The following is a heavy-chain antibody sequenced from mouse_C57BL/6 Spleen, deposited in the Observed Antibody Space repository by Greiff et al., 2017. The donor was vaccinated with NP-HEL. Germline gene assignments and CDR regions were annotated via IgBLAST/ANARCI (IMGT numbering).Heavy chain of an antibody. CDR3: ARKYYHGSSSWYFDV. CDR2: IYPSDSET. V-gene: IGHV1-61*01. CDR1: GYTFTSYW. D-gene: IGHD1-1*01. J-gene: IGHJ1*03. Sequence: VQLQQPGAELVRPGSSVKLSCKASGYTFTSYWMDWVKQRPGQGLEWIGNIYPSDSETHYNQKFKDKATLTVDKSSSTAYMQLSSLTSEDSAVYYCARKYYHGSSSWYFDVWGTGTTVTVSS.